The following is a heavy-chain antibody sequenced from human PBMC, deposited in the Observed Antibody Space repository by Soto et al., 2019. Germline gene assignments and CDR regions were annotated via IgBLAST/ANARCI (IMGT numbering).Heavy chain of an antibody. Sequence: ETLSLTCAVYGGSFSGYYWSWIRQPPGKGLEWIGEINHSGSTNYNPSLKSRVTISVDTSKNQFSLKLSSVTAADTAVYYCARGLGAGSSSWYYYYYYGMDVWGQGTTVTVSS. CDR3: ARGLGAGSSSWYYYYYYGMDV. CDR2: INHSGST. V-gene: IGHV4-34*01. D-gene: IGHD6-13*01. J-gene: IGHJ6*02. CDR1: GGSFSGYY.